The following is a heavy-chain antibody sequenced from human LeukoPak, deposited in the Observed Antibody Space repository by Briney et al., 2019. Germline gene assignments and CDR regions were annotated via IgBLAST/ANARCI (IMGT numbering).Heavy chain of an antibody. D-gene: IGHD3-16*01. CDR3: ARDVGLGFGGVMAPYYDY. CDR1: GGTFSSYA. J-gene: IGHJ4*02. CDR2: IIPIFGTA. Sequence: GSSVTVSCKASGGTFSSYAISWVRQAPGQGLEWMGRIIPIFGTANYAQKFQGRVTITTDESPSTAYMELSSLRSEDTAVYYCARDVGLGFGGVMAPYYDYWGQGTLVTVSS. V-gene: IGHV1-69*05.